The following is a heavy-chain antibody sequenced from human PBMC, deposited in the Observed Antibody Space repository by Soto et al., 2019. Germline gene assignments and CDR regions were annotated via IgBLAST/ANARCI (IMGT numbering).Heavy chain of an antibody. J-gene: IGHJ4*02. CDR2: ISNDGTNK. Sequence: QVHLVESGGGVVQPGRSLRLSCATSGFTFSSYGMHWLRQAPGKGLEWVAVISNDGTNKYYSDCVPGRFIVSRGNSRHTVYLQRICLCAEDSAVYYCAKTTGLEVNPIPSVFDYWGQGSLVTVSS. CDR3: AKTTGLEVNPIPSVFDY. CDR1: GFTFSSYG. D-gene: IGHD2-21*01. V-gene: IGHV3-30*18.